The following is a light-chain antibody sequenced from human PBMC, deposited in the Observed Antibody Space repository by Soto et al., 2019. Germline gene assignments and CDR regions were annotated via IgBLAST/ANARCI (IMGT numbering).Light chain of an antibody. CDR3: QEYNSWPLT. CDR1: QSVGSN. V-gene: IGKV3-15*01. Sequence: EIVLTQSPATLSVSPGERATLSCRASQSVGSNLAWYHQKPGQAPSLLIYGASTRATGIPARFSGSGSGTAFTLTISSLQSEDFAVYYCQEYNSWPLTFGQGTKVEIK. CDR2: GAS. J-gene: IGKJ1*01.